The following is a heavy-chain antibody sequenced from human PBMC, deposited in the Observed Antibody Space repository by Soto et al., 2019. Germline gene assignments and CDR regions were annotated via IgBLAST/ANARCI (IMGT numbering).Heavy chain of an antibody. CDR1: GFTFSSYW. CDR3: ARDSGSYTRGFYYYGMDA. CDR2: IKQDGSEK. J-gene: IGHJ6*02. V-gene: IGHV3-7*01. Sequence: EVQLVESGGGLVQPGGSLRLSCAASGFTFSSYWMSWVRQAPGKGLEWVANIKQDGSEKYYVDSVKGRFTISRDNAKNSLYLQMSSLRAEDTAVYYCARDSGSYTRGFYYYGMDAWGQGTTVTVSS. D-gene: IGHD1-26*01.